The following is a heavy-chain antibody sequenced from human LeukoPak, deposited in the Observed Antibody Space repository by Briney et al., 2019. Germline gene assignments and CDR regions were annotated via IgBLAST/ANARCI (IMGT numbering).Heavy chain of an antibody. CDR3: ARERNYGSGSYYEIPDAFDI. D-gene: IGHD3-10*01. Sequence: GASVKVSCKASGYTFTSYGISWVRQAPGQGLEWMGWISAYNGNTNYAQKLQGRVTMTTDTSTSTAYMELRSLRSDDTAVYYCARERNYGSGSYYEIPDAFDIWGQGTMVTVSS. CDR1: GYTFTSYG. J-gene: IGHJ3*02. CDR2: ISAYNGNT. V-gene: IGHV1-18*01.